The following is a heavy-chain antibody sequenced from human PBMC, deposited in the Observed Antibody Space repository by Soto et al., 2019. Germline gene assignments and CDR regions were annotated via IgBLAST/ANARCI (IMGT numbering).Heavy chain of an antibody. V-gene: IGHV1-3*01. CDR2: INAANGDA. Sequence: QVQLVQSGPEVKKPGASVKVSCKASGYSFTSYTLHWVRQAPGQRLEWMGWINAANGDAKHSQNSQGRVNITRDTSATTGYMELSSLRSEDTAVYYCVRGYCSGGTCYSGWYLDLWGRGTLVTVSS. J-gene: IGHJ2*01. CDR3: VRGYCSGGTCYSGWYLDL. CDR1: GYSFTSYT. D-gene: IGHD2-15*01.